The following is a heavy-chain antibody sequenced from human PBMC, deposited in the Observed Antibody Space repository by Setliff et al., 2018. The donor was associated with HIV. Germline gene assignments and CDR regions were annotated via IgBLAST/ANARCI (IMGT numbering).Heavy chain of an antibody. Sequence: ASVKVSCKASGYTFTTYGISWVRQAPGHGLGWMGWISPNFGHTKYAQRFLDRVTMTIDTATSRAYMELRSLRSDDTAVYFCARLGSGWSDSYYYAMDIWGQGTTVTSP. CDR3: ARLGSGWSDSYYYAMDI. D-gene: IGHD6-19*01. CDR2: ISPNFGHT. V-gene: IGHV1-18*01. CDR1: GYTFTTYG. J-gene: IGHJ6*02.